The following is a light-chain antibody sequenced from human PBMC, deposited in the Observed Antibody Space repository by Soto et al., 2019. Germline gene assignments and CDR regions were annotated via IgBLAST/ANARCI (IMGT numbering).Light chain of an antibody. Sequence: DIQMTQSPSSLSASVVDRVTITCRASQSISTFLTWYHQKPGKAPTLLIYAASGLQSGVPSRFSGSGSGTDFTLTISSLQPEDFATYYCQQSYRTPITFGQGTRLEI. CDR2: AAS. CDR1: QSISTF. V-gene: IGKV1-39*01. CDR3: QQSYRTPIT. J-gene: IGKJ5*01.